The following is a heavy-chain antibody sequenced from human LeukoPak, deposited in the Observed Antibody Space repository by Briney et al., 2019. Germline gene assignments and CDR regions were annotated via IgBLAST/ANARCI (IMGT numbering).Heavy chain of an antibody. CDR3: AKGGGVVPAAILY. CDR1: GFTFSSYA. CDR2: ISGSGGSA. D-gene: IGHD2-2*01. Sequence: GGSLRLSCAASGFTFSSYAMSWVRQAPGKGLEWVSAISGSGGSAYYADSVKGRFTISRDNSKNTLYLQMNSLRAEDTAVYYCAKGGGVVPAAILYWGQGTLVTVSS. V-gene: IGHV3-23*01. J-gene: IGHJ4*02.